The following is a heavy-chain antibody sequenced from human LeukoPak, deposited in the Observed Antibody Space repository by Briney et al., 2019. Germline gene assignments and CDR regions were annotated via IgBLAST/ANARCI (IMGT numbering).Heavy chain of an antibody. CDR3: ARDGGNNWFDP. CDR2: IYYSGST. Sequence: PSETLSLTCTVSGGSISSYYWSWIRQPPGKGLEWIGYIYYSGSTNYNPPLKSRVTISVDTSKNQFSLKLSSVTAADTAVYYCARDGGNNWFDPWGQGTLVTVSS. V-gene: IGHV4-59*01. J-gene: IGHJ5*02. D-gene: IGHD2-15*01. CDR1: GGSISSYY.